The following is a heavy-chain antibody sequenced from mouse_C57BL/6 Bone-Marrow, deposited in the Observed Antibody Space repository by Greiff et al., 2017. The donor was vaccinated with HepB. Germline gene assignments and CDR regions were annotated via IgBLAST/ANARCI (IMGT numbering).Heavy chain of an antibody. J-gene: IGHJ1*03. Sequence: EVKVVESGGGLVKPGGSLKLSCAASGFTFSSYAMSWVRQTPEKRLEWVATISDGGSYTYYPDNVKGRFTISRDNAKNNLYLQMSHLKSEDTAMYYCAREAYYGSSPWYFDVWGTGTTVTVSS. D-gene: IGHD1-1*01. CDR1: GFTFSSYA. CDR2: ISDGGSYT. CDR3: AREAYYGSSPWYFDV. V-gene: IGHV5-4*01.